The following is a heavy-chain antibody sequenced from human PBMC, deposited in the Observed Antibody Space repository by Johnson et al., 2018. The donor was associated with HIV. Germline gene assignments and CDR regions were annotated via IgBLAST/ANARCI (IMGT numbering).Heavy chain of an antibody. CDR3: ARGAVAAGLGAFDI. Sequence: QVQLVESGGGVVQPGRSLRLSCEASGFTFSSYDMHWVRQAPGKGLEWVAFIWHDGRDVYYADSVKGRFTVSRDNSKNSLYLQMNSLRAEDTALYYCARGAVAAGLGAFDIWGQGTMVTVSS. J-gene: IGHJ3*02. CDR1: GFTFSSYD. V-gene: IGHV3-33*08. CDR2: IWHDGRDV. D-gene: IGHD6-19*01.